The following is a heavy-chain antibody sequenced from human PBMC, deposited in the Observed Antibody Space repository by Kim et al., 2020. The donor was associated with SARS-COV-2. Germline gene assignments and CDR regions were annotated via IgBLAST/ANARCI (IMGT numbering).Heavy chain of an antibody. CDR3: ARDVREVLRYFDLPGYGMDV. CDR1: GYTFTSYY. V-gene: IGHV1-46*01. D-gene: IGHD3-9*01. J-gene: IGHJ6*02. Sequence: ASVKVSCKASGYTFTSYYMHWVRQAPGQGLEWMGIINPSGGSTSYAQKFQGRVTMTRDTSTSTVYMELSSLRSEDTAVYYCARDVREVLRYFDLPGYGMDVWGQGTTVTVSS. CDR2: INPSGGST.